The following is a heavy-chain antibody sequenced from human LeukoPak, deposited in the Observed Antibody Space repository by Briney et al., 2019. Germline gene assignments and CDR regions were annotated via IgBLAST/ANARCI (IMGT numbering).Heavy chain of an antibody. Sequence: GGSLRLSCAASGFTFSDYYMSWIRQAPGKGLEWVSYISGSGSTIYYADSVKGRFTISRDNAKNSLSLQMNSLRAEDTALYYCARGLGSYAYSDAFDIWGQGTMVTVSS. D-gene: IGHD5-18*01. CDR1: GFTFSDYY. CDR3: ARGLGSYAYSDAFDI. CDR2: ISGSGSTI. V-gene: IGHV3-11*04. J-gene: IGHJ3*02.